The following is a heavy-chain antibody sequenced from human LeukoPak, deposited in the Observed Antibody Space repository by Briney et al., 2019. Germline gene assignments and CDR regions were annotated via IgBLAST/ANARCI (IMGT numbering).Heavy chain of an antibody. D-gene: IGHD3-10*01. V-gene: IGHV4-39*07. CDR2: ISYSGST. CDR1: GGSISSPSSY. Sequence: SETLSLTCTVSGGSISSPSSYWGWIRQPPGKGLEWIATISYSGSTYYNPSLKSRVTISVDTSKNQFSLKLSSVTAADTAVYYCARESGYYYGSGRREYNWFDPWGQGTLVTVSS. CDR3: ARESGYYYGSGRREYNWFDP. J-gene: IGHJ5*02.